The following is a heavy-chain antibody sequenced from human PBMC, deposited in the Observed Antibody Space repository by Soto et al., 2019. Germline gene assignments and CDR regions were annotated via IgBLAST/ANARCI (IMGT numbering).Heavy chain of an antibody. CDR2: ISGSGGST. Sequence: EVQLLESGGGLVQPGGSLRLSCAASGFTFSSYAMSWVRQAPGKGLEWVSAISGSGGSTYYADSVKGRFTISRDNSKNTLYLQMNSLRAEDTAVYYCAKKLSSGSSRLRAFDIWGQGTMVTVSS. CDR1: GFTFSSYA. D-gene: IGHD1-26*01. J-gene: IGHJ3*02. CDR3: AKKLSSGSSRLRAFDI. V-gene: IGHV3-23*01.